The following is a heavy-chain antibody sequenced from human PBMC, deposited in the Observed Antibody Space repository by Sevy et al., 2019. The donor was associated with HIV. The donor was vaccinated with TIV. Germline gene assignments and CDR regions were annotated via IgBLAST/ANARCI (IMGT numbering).Heavy chain of an antibody. CDR2: IIPIFGTA. Sequence: ASVKVSCKASGGTFSSYAISWVRQAPGQGLEWMGGIIPIFGTANYAQKFQGRVTITADESTSTAYMELSSLRSEDTAVYYCARANRIGAITMVRGVIPSFDYWGQGTLVTVSS. CDR1: GGTFSSYA. J-gene: IGHJ4*02. D-gene: IGHD3-10*01. V-gene: IGHV1-69*13. CDR3: ARANRIGAITMVRGVIPSFDY.